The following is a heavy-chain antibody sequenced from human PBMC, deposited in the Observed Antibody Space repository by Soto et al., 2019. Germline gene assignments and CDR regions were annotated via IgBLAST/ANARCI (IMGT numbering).Heavy chain of an antibody. CDR1: GFSVSDNY. CDR3: ARDRSDSSRDDSFDI. CDR2: IYRGDAT. D-gene: IGHD6-25*01. V-gene: IGHV3-53*01. Sequence: GGSLRLSCAVSGFSVSDNYMSWVRQAPGKGLEWVSVIYRGDATHYADSVKGRFTISRDNSKNTVYLQMNSLRAEDTAVYYCARDRSDSSRDDSFDIWGQGTVVPSPQ. J-gene: IGHJ3*02.